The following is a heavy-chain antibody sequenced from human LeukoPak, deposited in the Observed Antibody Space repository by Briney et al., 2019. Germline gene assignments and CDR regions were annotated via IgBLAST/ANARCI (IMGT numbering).Heavy chain of an antibody. CDR1: GGTFSSYA. Sequence: SVKVSCKASGGTFSSYAISWVRQAPGQGLEWMGGIIPIFGTANYAQKFQGRVTITADESTSTAYMELSSLRSEDTAVYYCARGVSFSSSWYYFDYWGQGTLVTVSS. J-gene: IGHJ4*02. CDR3: ARGVSFSSSWYYFDY. V-gene: IGHV1-69*13. CDR2: IIPIFGTA. D-gene: IGHD6-13*01.